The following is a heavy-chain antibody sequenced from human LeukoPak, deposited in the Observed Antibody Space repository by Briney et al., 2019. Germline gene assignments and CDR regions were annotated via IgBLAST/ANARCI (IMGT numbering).Heavy chain of an antibody. J-gene: IGHJ4*02. CDR1: GYTFTGYY. V-gene: IGHV1-2*02. CDR2: INPNGGGT. CDR3: AREDAINTAMAPFDY. D-gene: IGHD5-18*01. Sequence: ASVKVSCKASGYTFTGYYMHWVRQAPGQGLEWMGWINPNGGGTNYAQKFQGRVTMTRDTSISTAYMELSRLRSDDTAVYYCAREDAINTAMAPFDYWGQGTLVTVSS.